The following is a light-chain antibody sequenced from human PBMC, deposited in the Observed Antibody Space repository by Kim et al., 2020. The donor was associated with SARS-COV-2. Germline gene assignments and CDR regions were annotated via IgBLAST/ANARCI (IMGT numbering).Light chain of an antibody. CDR2: YDS. CDR3: QVWDSSSDHRV. CDR1: NIGSKS. V-gene: IGLV3-21*04. J-gene: IGLJ2*01. Sequence: SYELTQPPSVSVAPGKTARITCGGNNIGSKSVHWYQQKPGQAPVLVIYYDSDRHSGIPERFSGSNSGNTATLTISRVEAGDEADYYCQVWDSSSDHRVFGGGTQLTVL.